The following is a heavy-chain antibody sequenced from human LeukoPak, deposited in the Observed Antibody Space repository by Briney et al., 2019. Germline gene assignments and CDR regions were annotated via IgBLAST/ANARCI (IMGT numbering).Heavy chain of an antibody. CDR3: ASELSSGYYYKSAD. D-gene: IGHD3-22*01. CDR1: GFTFSGFA. Sequence: GSLTLSCAASGFTFSGFAMSWIREPPGKGLEWIGEINHSGSTNYNPSLKSRVTISVDTSKNQFSLKLSSVTAADTAVYYCASELSSGYYYKSADWGQGTLVTVSS. CDR2: INHSGST. V-gene: IGHV4-34*01. J-gene: IGHJ4*02.